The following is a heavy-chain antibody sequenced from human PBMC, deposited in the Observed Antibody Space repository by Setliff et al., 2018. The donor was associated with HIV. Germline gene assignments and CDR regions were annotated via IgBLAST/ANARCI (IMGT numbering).Heavy chain of an antibody. CDR2: INPNSGGT. D-gene: IGHD6-13*01. J-gene: IGHJ3*02. CDR3: ARPSFGSSSWKNDAFDI. Sequence: ASVKVSCKASGYTFTGYYMHWVRQAPGQGLEWMGRINPNSGGTNYAQKFQGRVTMTRDTSISTAYMELSRLRSDDTAVYYCARPSFGSSSWKNDAFDIWGQGTMFTVSS. V-gene: IGHV1-2*06. CDR1: GYTFTGYY.